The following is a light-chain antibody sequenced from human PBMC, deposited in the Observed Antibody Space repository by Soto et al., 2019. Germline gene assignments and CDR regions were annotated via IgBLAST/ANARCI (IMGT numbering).Light chain of an antibody. J-gene: IGKJ4*01. CDR1: QGISSA. V-gene: IGKV1-13*02. Sequence: AIQLTQSPSSLSASVGDRVTITCRASQGISSALAWYQQKPGKSPNLLIYDVSSLESGLPSRFSGSGSGTDFTLTISSLQPEDFATYYCQQFNTYPALTSGGGTKVEIK. CDR2: DVS. CDR3: QQFNTYPALT.